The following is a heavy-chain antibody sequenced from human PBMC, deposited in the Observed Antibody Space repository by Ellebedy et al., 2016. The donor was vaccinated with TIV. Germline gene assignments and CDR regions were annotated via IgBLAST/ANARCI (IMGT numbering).Heavy chain of an antibody. CDR3: ARVGDHYGSGRYGLDV. CDR2: INHSGST. J-gene: IGHJ6*02. CDR1: GGSISSSNYY. V-gene: IGHV4-39*07. D-gene: IGHD3-10*01. Sequence: SETLSLXXTVSGGSISSSNYYWGWIRQPPGKGLEWIAQINHSGSTNYNPSLKSRVTVSVDTIRKQFSLRVTSVTAADTAVYYCARVGDHYGSGRYGLDVWGPGTTVTVSS.